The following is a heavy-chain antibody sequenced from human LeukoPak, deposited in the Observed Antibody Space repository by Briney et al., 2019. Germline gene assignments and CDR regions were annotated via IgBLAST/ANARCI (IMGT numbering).Heavy chain of an antibody. CDR1: WVPLRSKS. D-gene: IGHD2-15*01. V-gene: IGHV3-53*01. CDR2: IYSGGKT. J-gene: IGHJ4*02. CDR3: ARRAGEYSHPYDY. Sequence: GAPRLSRTISWVPLRSKSWGRGRPAPGEGLEWVSFIYSGGKTHSSDSVKGRFTISRDNSKNTLYLQMSSLRAEDTAIYYCARRAGEYSHPYDYWGQGTLVTVSS.